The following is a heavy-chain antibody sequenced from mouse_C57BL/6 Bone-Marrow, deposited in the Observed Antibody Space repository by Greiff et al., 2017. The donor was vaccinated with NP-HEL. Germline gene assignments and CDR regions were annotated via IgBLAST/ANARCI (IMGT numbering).Heavy chain of an antibody. Sequence: VKLVESGAELARPGASVKLSCKASGYTFTSYGISWVKQRTGQGLEWIGEIYPRSGNTYYNEKFKGKATLTADKSSSTAYMELRSLTSEDSAVYFCARRCLITTVVAPKYFDVWGTGTTVTVSS. D-gene: IGHD1-1*01. CDR3: ARRCLITTVVAPKYFDV. V-gene: IGHV1-81*01. CDR2: IYPRSGNT. CDR1: GYTFTSYG. J-gene: IGHJ1*03.